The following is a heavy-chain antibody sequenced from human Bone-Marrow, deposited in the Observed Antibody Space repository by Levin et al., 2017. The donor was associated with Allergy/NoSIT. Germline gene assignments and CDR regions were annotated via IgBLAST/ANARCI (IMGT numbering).Heavy chain of an antibody. J-gene: IGHJ4*02. CDR1: GYIFTSYY. CDR3: ARVRNVRWSDNFDY. CDR2: INPSGVGT. Sequence: PGESLKISCKASGYIFTSYYMHWVRQAPGQGLEWMGIINPSGVGTTYAQKFQGRVTMTRDTSTSTVYMELSSLRSEDTAVYYCARVRNVRWSDNFDYWGQGTLLTVSS. V-gene: IGHV1-46*01. D-gene: IGHD4-23*01.